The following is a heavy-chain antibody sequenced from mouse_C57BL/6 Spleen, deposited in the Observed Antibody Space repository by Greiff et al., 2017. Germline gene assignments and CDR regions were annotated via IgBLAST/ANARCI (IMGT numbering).Heavy chain of an antibody. CDR3: ARRFSTTVVGNAVDY. CDR2: ISSGSSTL. CDR1: GFSFRAYG. V-gene: IGHV5-17*01. D-gene: IGHD1-1*01. J-gene: IGHJ4*01. Sequence: EVKLVESGGGLVKPGGSLKLSCAASGFSFRAYGMHWVRLAPEKGLEWVAYISSGSSTLYYADPVKGRFPISRDNAKHTLFLLMTSLRSECTGMYYCARRFSTTVVGNAVDYGGQGTSVTVSS.